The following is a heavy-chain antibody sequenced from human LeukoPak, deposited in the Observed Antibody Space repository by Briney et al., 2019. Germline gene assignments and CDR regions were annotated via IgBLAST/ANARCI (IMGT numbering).Heavy chain of an antibody. J-gene: IGHJ4*02. CDR3: ARHSYYYDSSGYSEVAYFDY. Sequence: SETLSLTCTVSGGFISSSSYYWGWIRQPPGKGLEWIGSIYYSGSTYYNPSLKSRVTISVDTSKNQFSLKLSSVTAADTAVYYCARHSYYYDSSGYSEVAYFDYWGQGTLVTVSS. D-gene: IGHD3-22*01. V-gene: IGHV4-39*01. CDR2: IYYSGST. CDR1: GGFISSSSYY.